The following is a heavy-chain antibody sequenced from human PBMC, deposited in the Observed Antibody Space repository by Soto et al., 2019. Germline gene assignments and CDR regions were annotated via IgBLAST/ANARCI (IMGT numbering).Heavy chain of an antibody. V-gene: IGHV1-69*13. D-gene: IGHD6-19*01. J-gene: IGHJ6*02. CDR2: IIPIFGTA. CDR3: AKVRYSSPMGYYYGMDV. CDR1: GGTFSSYA. Sequence: SVKVSCKASGGTFSSYAISWVRQAPGQGLEWMGGIIPIFGTANYAQKFQGRVTITADESTSTSYMEVNNLRSEDTAVYYCAKVRYSSPMGYYYGMDVWGQGTTVTVSS.